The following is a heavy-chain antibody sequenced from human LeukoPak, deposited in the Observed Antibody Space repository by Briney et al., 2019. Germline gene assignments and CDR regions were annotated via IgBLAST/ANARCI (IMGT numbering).Heavy chain of an antibody. CDR1: GFTFSSYA. J-gene: IGHJ6*02. V-gene: IGHV3-30-3*01. CDR3: ARDRSYDFWSGYYRLYYYYYGMDV. Sequence: PGGSLRLSCAASGFTFSSYAMHWVRQAPGKGLEWVAVISYDGSNKYYADSVKGRFTISRDNSKNTLYLQMNSLRAEDTAVYYCARDRSYDFWSGYYRLYYYYYGMDVWGQGTTVTVSS. CDR2: ISYDGSNK. D-gene: IGHD3-3*01.